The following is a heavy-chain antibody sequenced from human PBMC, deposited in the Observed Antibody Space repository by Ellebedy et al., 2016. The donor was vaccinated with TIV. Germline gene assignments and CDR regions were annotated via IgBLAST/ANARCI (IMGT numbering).Heavy chain of an antibody. D-gene: IGHD2-8*01. CDR1: GGSISSTGYY. V-gene: IGHV4-39*01. CDR3: ASGHVVLMTYGSWFVP. CDR2: IYYSGST. Sequence: GSLRLSCSVSGGSISSTGYYWGWIRQPPGEGLEWIGSIYYSGSTYYTPSLKSRVTISVDTSKDQFSLKLTSVTAADTAVYYCASGHVVLMTYGSWFVPWGQGTLVTVSS. J-gene: IGHJ5*02.